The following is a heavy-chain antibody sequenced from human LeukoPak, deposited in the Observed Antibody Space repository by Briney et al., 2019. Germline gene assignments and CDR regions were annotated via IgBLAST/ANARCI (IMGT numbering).Heavy chain of an antibody. Sequence: PGGSLRLSCAASGFIFSSYWMTWVRQAPGKGLEWVSAISGSGGSTYYADSVKGRFTISRDNSKNTLYLQMNSLRAEDTAVYYCATEPYFYGRGYYYFDYWGQGTLVTVSS. V-gene: IGHV3-23*01. CDR1: GFIFSSYW. CDR3: ATEPYFYGRGYYYFDY. D-gene: IGHD2-15*01. J-gene: IGHJ4*02. CDR2: ISGSGGST.